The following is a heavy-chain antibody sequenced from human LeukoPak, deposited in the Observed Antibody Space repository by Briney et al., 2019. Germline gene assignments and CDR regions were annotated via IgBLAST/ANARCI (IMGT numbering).Heavy chain of an antibody. CDR1: GGSISSSNW. Sequence: SETLSLTCAVSGGSISSSNWWSWVRQPPGKGLEWIGEIYHSGSTNYNPSLKSRVTISVDKSKNQFPLKLSSVTAADTAVYYCARVSYSSSWSEFDYWGQGTLVTVSS. CDR3: ARVSYSSSWSEFDY. D-gene: IGHD6-13*01. CDR2: IYHSGST. V-gene: IGHV4-4*02. J-gene: IGHJ4*02.